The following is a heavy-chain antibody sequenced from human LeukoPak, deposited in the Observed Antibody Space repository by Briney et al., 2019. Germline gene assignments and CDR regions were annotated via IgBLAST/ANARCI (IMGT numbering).Heavy chain of an antibody. CDR1: GFIFGKHG. CDR2: IRSDGGDK. V-gene: IGHV3-30*02. Sequence: GGSLRLSCEASGFIFGKHGMHWVRRTPDKGLEWVAYIRSDGGDKYYADSVKGRFTISRDTSRNKLYLQMNGLRAEDTAPYYCVKDEDWGFGSWGQGTPVIVSS. J-gene: IGHJ4*02. D-gene: IGHD3-16*01. CDR3: VKDEDWGFGS.